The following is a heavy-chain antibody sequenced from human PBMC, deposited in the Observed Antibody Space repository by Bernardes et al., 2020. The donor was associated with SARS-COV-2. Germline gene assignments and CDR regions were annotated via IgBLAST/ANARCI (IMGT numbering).Heavy chain of an antibody. CDR1: GYTLTELS. Sequence: SVQVSGNVSGYTLTELSMHWVRQAPGKGLEWMGGFDPEDGETIYAQKFQGRVTMTEDTSTDTAYMELSSLRSEDTAVYYCATGSVWLVTSRQLIDYWGQGTLVTVSS. V-gene: IGHV1-24*01. CDR2: FDPEDGET. J-gene: IGHJ4*02. D-gene: IGHD6-19*01. CDR3: ATGSVWLVTSRQLIDY.